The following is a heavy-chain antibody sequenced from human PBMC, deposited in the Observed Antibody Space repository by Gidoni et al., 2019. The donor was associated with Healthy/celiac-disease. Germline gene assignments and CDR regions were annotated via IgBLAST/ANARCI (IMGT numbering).Heavy chain of an antibody. J-gene: IGHJ4*02. Sequence: QVQLQHWSAGRLTPSETLSLPGAGYGESFSCYYWSWIRQPPGQGLEWIGEINHSGSTTYNPYFKSRVTTSVDTSKNQFVLKLSSVTAADTAVYYCARGRGYQLCFYPGAFDYWGQGTLVTVSS. CDR2: INHSGST. CDR1: GESFSCYY. V-gene: IGHV4-34*01. D-gene: IGHD2-2*01. CDR3: ARGRGYQLCFYPGAFDY.